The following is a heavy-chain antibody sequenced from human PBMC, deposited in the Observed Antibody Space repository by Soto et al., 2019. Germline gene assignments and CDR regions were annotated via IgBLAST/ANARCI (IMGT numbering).Heavy chain of an antibody. CDR1: GGTFSSYA. CDR3: ARDLIASAGSDDY. J-gene: IGHJ4*02. D-gene: IGHD6-13*01. Sequence: SVKVSCKASGGTFSSYAISWVRQAPGQGLEWMGGIIPIFGTANYAQKFQGRVTITADESTSTAYMELSSLRSEDTAVYSCARDLIASAGSDDYWGRGTRVTVSS. V-gene: IGHV1-69*13. CDR2: IIPIFGTA.